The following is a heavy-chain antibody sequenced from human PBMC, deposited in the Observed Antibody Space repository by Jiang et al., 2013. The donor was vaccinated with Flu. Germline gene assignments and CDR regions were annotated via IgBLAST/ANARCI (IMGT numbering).Heavy chain of an antibody. CDR3: ATASLVTFGGVIVPFEY. CDR1: GYTFTNYF. Sequence: GAEVKKPGASVKVSCKASGYTFTNYFMHWVRQAPGQGLEWMGIINPSDGSTNYAQKFQDRVTMTRDTSTSTVSMELSSLRSEDTAVYFCATASLVTFGGVIVPFEYWGQGTLVTVSS. CDR2: INPSDGST. J-gene: IGHJ4*02. V-gene: IGHV1-46*01. D-gene: IGHD3-16*02.